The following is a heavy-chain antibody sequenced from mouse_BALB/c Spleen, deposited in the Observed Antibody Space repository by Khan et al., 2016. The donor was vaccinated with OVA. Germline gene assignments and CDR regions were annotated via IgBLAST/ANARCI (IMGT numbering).Heavy chain of an antibody. Sequence: EVQLVESGPGLVKPSQSLSLTCTVTGYSITSDYAWNWIRQFPGNKLEWMGFISYSGNTNYNPSLKSRISITRDTSKNQFFLQLNSVTTEDTATFCCASVYGREFDYWGQGTTLTVSS. D-gene: IGHD1-1*01. CDR2: ISYSGNT. V-gene: IGHV3-2*02. CDR1: GYSITSDYA. J-gene: IGHJ2*01. CDR3: ASVYGREFDY.